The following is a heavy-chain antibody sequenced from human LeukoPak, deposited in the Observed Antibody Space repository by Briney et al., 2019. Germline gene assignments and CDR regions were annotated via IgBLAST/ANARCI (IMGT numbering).Heavy chain of an antibody. CDR1: GGSISSYS. V-gene: IGHV4-4*07. Sequence: PSETLSLTCTVSGGSISSYSWSWIRQPAGKGLEWIGRIFASGSTKYNPSLKSRVIMSVETSKNQFSLRLSSVTAADTAVYYCARVYSAYDFLGEDYWGQGTLVTVSS. CDR2: IFASGST. J-gene: IGHJ4*02. CDR3: ARVYSAYDFLGEDY. D-gene: IGHD5-12*01.